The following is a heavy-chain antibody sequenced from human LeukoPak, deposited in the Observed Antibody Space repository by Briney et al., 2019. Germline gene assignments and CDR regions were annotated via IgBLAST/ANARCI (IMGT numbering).Heavy chain of an antibody. V-gene: IGHV4-39*01. Sequence: SETLSLTCTVSGGSISSSSYYWGWIRQPPGKGLEWIGTIYYSGSTYYNPSLKSRVTISVDTSKNQFSLKLSSVTAADTAVYYCARQPDYFDYWGQGTLVTVSS. CDR1: GGSISSSSYY. J-gene: IGHJ4*02. CDR3: ARQPDYFDY. CDR2: IYYSGST.